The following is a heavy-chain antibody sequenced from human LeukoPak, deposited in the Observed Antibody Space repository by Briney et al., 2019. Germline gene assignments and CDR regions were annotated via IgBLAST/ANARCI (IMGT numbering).Heavy chain of an antibody. J-gene: IGHJ4*02. D-gene: IGHD5-24*01. Sequence: ASVKVSCKASGYTFTSYAMHWVRQAPGQRLEWMGWINAGNGNTKYSQKFQGRVTITRDTSASTVYMELSSLRSEDTAVYYCARAGRRRDGYNAEPAHYWGQGTLVTVSS. CDR3: ARAGRRRDGYNAEPAHY. V-gene: IGHV1-3*01. CDR2: INAGNGNT. CDR1: GYTFTSYA.